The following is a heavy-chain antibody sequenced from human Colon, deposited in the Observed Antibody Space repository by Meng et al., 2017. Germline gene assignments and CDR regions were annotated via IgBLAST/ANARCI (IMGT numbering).Heavy chain of an antibody. CDR1: GGSISSNW. D-gene: IGHD3/OR15-3a*01. CDR3: ARHISILGQRGFDY. J-gene: IGHJ4*02. V-gene: IGHV4-4*02. Sequence: HRQGSGPGLVKPSGTLSLTCAVSGGSISSNWWSWVRQPPGKGLEWIGEFFHTGRTNYDPSLKSRVTISVDKSNNQFSLKLTSVTAADTAVYYCARHISILGQRGFDYWGQGTLVTVSS. CDR2: FFHTGRT.